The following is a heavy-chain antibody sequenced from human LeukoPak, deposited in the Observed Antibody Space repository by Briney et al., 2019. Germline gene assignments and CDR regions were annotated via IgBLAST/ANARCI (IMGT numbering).Heavy chain of an antibody. CDR2: IDWDDDK. CDR3: ARRVTMIGAFDI. V-gene: IGHV2-70*11. J-gene: IGHJ3*02. Sequence: ESGPTLVNPTQTLTLTCTFSGFSLSTSGMCVSWIRQPPGKALEWLARIDWDDDKYYNTSLKTRLTIFKDTSKNQVVLTMTNMDTVDTATYHCARRVTMIGAFDIWGQGTMVTVSS. CDR1: GFSLSTSGMC. D-gene: IGHD3-10*02.